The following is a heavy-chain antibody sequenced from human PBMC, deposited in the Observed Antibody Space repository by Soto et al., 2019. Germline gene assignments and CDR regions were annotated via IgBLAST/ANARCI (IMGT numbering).Heavy chain of an antibody. V-gene: IGHV3-48*02. CDR1: GFTFSSYS. Sequence: PGGSLRLSCAASGFTFSSYSMNWVRQAPGKGLEWVSYIRSSSSTIYYADSVKGRFTISRDNAKNSLYLQMNSLRDEDTAVYYCARYLVDLTNWFDPWGQGTLVTVSS. CDR3: ARYLVDLTNWFDP. J-gene: IGHJ5*02. CDR2: IRSSSSTI. D-gene: IGHD1-26*01.